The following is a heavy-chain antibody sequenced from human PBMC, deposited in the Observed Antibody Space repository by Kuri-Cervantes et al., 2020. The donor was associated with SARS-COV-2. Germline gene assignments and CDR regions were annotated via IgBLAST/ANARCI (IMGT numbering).Heavy chain of an antibody. D-gene: IGHD4-11*01. Sequence: SGLTLAKPTQPLTLTCSFSGFPLSTSGMCVSWIRQPPGKALEWLARIDWYDDKYYSTSLRSRLTISKDTSKNQVALTRTNVDPADTATYYCARIKATTVIADFWGQGTLVTVSS. CDR1: GFPLSTSGMC. J-gene: IGHJ4*02. CDR2: IDWYDDK. CDR3: ARIKATTVIADF. V-gene: IGHV2-70*11.